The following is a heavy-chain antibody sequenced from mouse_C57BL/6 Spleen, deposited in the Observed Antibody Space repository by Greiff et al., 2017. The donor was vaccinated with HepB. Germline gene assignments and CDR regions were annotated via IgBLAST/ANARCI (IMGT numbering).Heavy chain of an antibody. J-gene: IGHJ4*01. V-gene: IGHV1-15*01. CDR2: IDPETGGT. CDR1: GYTFTDYE. Sequence: QVQLKESGAELVRPGASVTLSCKASGYTFTDYEMHWVKQTPVHGLEWIGAIDPETGGTAYNQKFKGKAILTADKSSSTAYMELCSLTSEDSAVYYCTSIYYDYDRYAMDYWGQGTSVTVSS. CDR3: TSIYYDYDRYAMDY. D-gene: IGHD2-4*01.